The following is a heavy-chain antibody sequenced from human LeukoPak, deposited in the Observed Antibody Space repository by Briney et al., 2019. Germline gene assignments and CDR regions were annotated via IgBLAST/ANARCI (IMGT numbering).Heavy chain of an antibody. CDR1: GFTFSSYW. V-gene: IGHV3-7*04. Sequence: TGGSLRLSCAASGFTFSSYWMSWVRQAPGKGLEWVANIKQDGSEKYYVDSVKGRFTISRDNAKNSLYLQMNSLRAEDTAVYYCARVDYDSSGYYYGYYYYGMDVWGQGTTVTVSS. CDR3: ARVDYDSSGYYYGYYYYGMDV. J-gene: IGHJ6*02. CDR2: IKQDGSEK. D-gene: IGHD3-22*01.